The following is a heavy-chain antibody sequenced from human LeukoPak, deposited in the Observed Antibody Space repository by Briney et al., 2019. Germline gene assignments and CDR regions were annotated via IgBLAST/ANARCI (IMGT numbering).Heavy chain of an antibody. CDR1: GGSISSGGYY. V-gene: IGHV4-31*03. Sequence: SETLSLTCTVSGGSISSGGYYWSWIRQHPGKGLEWIGYIYYSGSTYYNPSLKSRVTISVDTSKDQFSLKLSSVTAADTAVYYCARTPSSGWLYYFDYWGQGTLVTVSS. D-gene: IGHD6-19*01. J-gene: IGHJ4*02. CDR3: ARTPSSGWLYYFDY. CDR2: IYYSGST.